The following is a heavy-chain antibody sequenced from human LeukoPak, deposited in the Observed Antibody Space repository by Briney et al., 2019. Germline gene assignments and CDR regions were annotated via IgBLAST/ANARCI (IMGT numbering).Heavy chain of an antibody. CDR1: GFTFSSYW. CDR3: VYSSGCYPNFDY. CDR2: IKQDGSEK. Sequence: GGSLRLSCAASGFTFSSYWMSWVRQAPGKGLEWVANIKQDGSEKYYVDSVKGRFTISRDNAKNSLYLQMNSLRAEDTAVYFCVYSSGCYPNFDYWGQGTLVTVSS. D-gene: IGHD6-19*01. V-gene: IGHV3-7*01. J-gene: IGHJ4*02.